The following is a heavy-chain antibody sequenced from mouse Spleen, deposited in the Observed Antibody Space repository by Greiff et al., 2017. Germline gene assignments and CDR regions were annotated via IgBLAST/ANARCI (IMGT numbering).Heavy chain of an antibody. CDR1: GYTFTTYA. CDR2: FHTYDDDT. V-gene: IGHV1-47*01. D-gene: IGHD1-1*01. J-gene: IGHJ4*01. CDR3: ARGGYGSSYYAMDY. Sequence: QVQLLQSGAELVKPGASVTMSCTASGYTFTTYAIEWVQQTHGKSLEWIGDFHTYDDDTKYNEKLKGKATLTVEKSCSTVYLELSRLTSDDSAVYYCARGGYGSSYYAMDYWGQGTSVTVSS.